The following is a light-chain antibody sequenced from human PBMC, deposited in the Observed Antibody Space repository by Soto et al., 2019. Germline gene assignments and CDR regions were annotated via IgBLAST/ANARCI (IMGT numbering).Light chain of an antibody. CDR3: QSYDSSLSGSYV. Sequence: VLTHPPSVSGAPGQRVTISCTGSSSNIGAGYDVHWYQQLPGTAPQLLIYGDTIRPSGVPDRFSGSKSGSSASLAITGLQAEDEGDYYCQSYDSSLSGSYVFGTGTKVTVL. CDR1: SSNIGAGYD. V-gene: IGLV1-40*01. CDR2: GDT. J-gene: IGLJ1*01.